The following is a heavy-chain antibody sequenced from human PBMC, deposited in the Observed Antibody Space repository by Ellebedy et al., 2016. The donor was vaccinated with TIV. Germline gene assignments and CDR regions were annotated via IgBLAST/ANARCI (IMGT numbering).Heavy chain of an antibody. CDR3: ARGRGKTPFQY. V-gene: IGHV1-46*02. CDR1: GYTFNTYS. CDR2: INPSST. Sequence: AASVKVSCKASGYTFNTYSMHWVRQAPGQGLEWMGIINPSSTTYAQKFQGRVTMTSDTSTSTVHLEVRSLRSEDTAVYYCARGRGKTPFQYWGQGTLITVS. J-gene: IGHJ1*01. D-gene: IGHD3-16*01.